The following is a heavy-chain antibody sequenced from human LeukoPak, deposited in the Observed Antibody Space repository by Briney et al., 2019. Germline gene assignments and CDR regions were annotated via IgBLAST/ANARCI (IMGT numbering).Heavy chain of an antibody. CDR3: ATPKGYYDSSEENDY. D-gene: IGHD3-22*01. J-gene: IGHJ4*02. V-gene: IGHV1-69*04. Sequence: ASVKVSCKASGGTFISYAISWVRQAPGQGLEWMGRIIPILGIANYAQKFQGRVTITADKSTSTAYMELSSLRSEDTAVYYCATPKGYYDSSEENDYWGQGTLVTVSS. CDR2: IIPILGIA. CDR1: GGTFISYA.